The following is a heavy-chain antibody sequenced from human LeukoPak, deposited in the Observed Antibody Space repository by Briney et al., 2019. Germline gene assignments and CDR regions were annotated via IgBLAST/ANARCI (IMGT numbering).Heavy chain of an antibody. CDR2: MNPNSGNT. CDR1: GYTFTSYD. J-gene: IGHJ4*02. D-gene: IGHD3-22*01. Sequence: GASVKVSCKASGYTFTSYDINWVRQATGQGLGWMGWMNPNSGNTGYAQKFQGRVTMTRNTSISTAYMELSSLRYEDTAVYYCARRRGYYDSNGYLAYWGQGTLVTVSS. CDR3: ARRRGYYDSNGYLAY. V-gene: IGHV1-8*01.